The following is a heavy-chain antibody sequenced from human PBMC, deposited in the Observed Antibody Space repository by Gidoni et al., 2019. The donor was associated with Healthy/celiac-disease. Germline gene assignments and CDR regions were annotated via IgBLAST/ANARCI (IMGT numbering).Heavy chain of an antibody. D-gene: IGHD3-10*02. Sequence: VYGRSFSGYHGSCSSEPLGKGLEWIGEINHSGSTNYNPSLKRRVTISVNTSKTQCSLKMSSVTAADTAVDYCARGDGMFWGQGTLVTVS. V-gene: IGHV4-34*01. J-gene: IGHJ4*02. CDR3: ARGDGMF. CDR2: INHSGST. CDR1: GRSFSGYH.